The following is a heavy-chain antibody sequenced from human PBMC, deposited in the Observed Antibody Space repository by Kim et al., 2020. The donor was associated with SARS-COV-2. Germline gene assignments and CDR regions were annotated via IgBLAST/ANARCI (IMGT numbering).Heavy chain of an antibody. D-gene: IGHD3-16*01. V-gene: IGHV3-13*01. CDR1: GFTFSSYD. CDR2: IGTAGDT. J-gene: IGHJ3*02. Sequence: GGSLRLSCAASGFTFSSYDMHWVRQATGKGLEWVSAIGTAGDTYYPGSVKGRFTISRENAKNSLYLQMNSLRAGDTAVYYYARGGTAGSFDIWGQGTMVTVSS. CDR3: ARGGTAGSFDI.